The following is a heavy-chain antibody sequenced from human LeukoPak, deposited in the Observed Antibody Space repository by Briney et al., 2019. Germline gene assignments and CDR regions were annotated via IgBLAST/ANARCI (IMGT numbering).Heavy chain of an antibody. J-gene: IGHJ4*02. Sequence: GSVKVSCQASGYTFTGYDFNWVRQATGQRPEWMGWMSPNSGDTGYAQKFQDRVTMTRNTSISTAYMELSSLRSDDTAVYYCARGPPNWGYDYWGPGTLVTVSS. V-gene: IGHV1-8*01. CDR1: GYTFTGYD. CDR3: ARGPPNWGYDY. D-gene: IGHD7-27*01. CDR2: MSPNSGDT.